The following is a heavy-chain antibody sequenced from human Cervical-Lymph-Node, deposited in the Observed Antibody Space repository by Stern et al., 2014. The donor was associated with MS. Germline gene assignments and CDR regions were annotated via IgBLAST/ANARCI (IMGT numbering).Heavy chain of an antibody. CDR1: GDTFINFG. CDR2: VHPIFCTN. J-gene: IGHJ6*02. V-gene: IGHV1-69*01. Sequence: QVQLVQSGAEVKKPGSSVKVSCTASGDTFINFGISWVRQPPGPGLEWMGGVHPIFCTNAYVEKFPGRLTINADEYSTKVYMELSSVRSEDTAVYYCARDNDDNGMDVWGQGTTVTVSS. D-gene: IGHD1-1*01. CDR3: ARDNDDNGMDV.